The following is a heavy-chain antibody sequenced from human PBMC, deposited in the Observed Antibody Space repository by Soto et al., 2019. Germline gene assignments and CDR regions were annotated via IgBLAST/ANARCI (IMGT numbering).Heavy chain of an antibody. CDR3: ASSALELRYYYYYGMDV. D-gene: IGHD1-7*01. CDR1: GSTFSSYA. Sequence: QVQLVQSGAEVKKPGSSVKVSCKASGSTFSSYAISWVRQAPGQGLEWMGGIIPIFGTANYAQKFQGRVTITADESTSTAYMELSSLRSEDTAVYYCASSALELRYYYYYGMDVWGQGTTVTVSS. CDR2: IIPIFGTA. J-gene: IGHJ6*02. V-gene: IGHV1-69*12.